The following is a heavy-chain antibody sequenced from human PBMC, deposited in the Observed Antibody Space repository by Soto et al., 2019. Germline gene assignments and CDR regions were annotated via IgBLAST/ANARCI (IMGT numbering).Heavy chain of an antibody. V-gene: IGHV3-30*03. J-gene: IGHJ6*03. D-gene: IGHD2-15*01. CDR1: GFTFSSYG. CDR3: ARDLYCSGGSCAPFAIIIYYYYYMDV. Sequence: GGSLRLSCAASGFTFSSYGMHWVRQAPGKGLEWVAVISYDGSNKYYVDSVKGRFTISRDNAKNSLYLQMNSLRAEDTAVYYCARDLYCSGGSCAPFAIIIYYYYYMDVWGKGTTVTVS. CDR2: ISYDGSNK.